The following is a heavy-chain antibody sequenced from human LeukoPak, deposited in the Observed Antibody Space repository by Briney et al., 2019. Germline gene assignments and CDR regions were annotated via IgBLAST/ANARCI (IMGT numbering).Heavy chain of an antibody. J-gene: IGHJ4*02. D-gene: IGHD3-22*01. CDR3: VRGSYDSTGDLIDY. Sequence: PGGSLRLSCAASGFTFGSYWMHWVRQTPDKGLAWVSRVNPDGSTTTYADSVKGRFTISRDNAKNTLYLQMNRLGAEDTAVYSCVRGSYDSTGDLIDYWGQGTLVTVSS. CDR2: VNPDGSTT. CDR1: GFTFGSYW. V-gene: IGHV3-74*01.